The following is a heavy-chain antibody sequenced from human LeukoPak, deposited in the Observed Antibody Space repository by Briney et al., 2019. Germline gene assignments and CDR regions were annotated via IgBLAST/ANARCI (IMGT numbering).Heavy chain of an antibody. CDR1: GGSISSYY. D-gene: IGHD1-26*01. J-gene: IGHJ4*02. CDR2: IYYSGST. V-gene: IGHV4-59*08. Sequence: PSETLSLTCTVSGGSISSYYWSWIRQPPGKGLEWIGYIYYSGSTNYNPSLKSRVTISVDTSKNQFSLKLSSVTAADTAVYYCVRGSYPGEYWGQGTLVTVSS. CDR3: VRGSYPGEY.